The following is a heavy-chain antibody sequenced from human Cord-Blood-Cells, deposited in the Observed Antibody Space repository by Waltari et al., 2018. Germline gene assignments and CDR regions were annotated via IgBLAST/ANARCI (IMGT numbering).Heavy chain of an antibody. V-gene: IGHV3-53*01. D-gene: IGHD5-12*01. J-gene: IGHJ4*02. Sequence: EVQLVGSGGGLIQPGGSLRLSCAAPGFTVSSNYMSWVRQAPGKGLEWVSVIYSGGSTYYADSVKGRFTISRDNSKNTLYLQMNSLRAEDTAVYYCARLDVVATTGFDYWGQGTLVTVSS. CDR1: GFTVSSNY. CDR3: ARLDVVATTGFDY. CDR2: IYSGGST.